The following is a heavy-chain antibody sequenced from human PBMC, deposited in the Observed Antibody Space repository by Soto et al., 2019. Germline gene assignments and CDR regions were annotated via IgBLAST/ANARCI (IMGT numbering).Heavy chain of an antibody. J-gene: IGHJ6*02. CDR2: IIPIFGTA. D-gene: IGHD3-16*02. Sequence: QVQLVQSGAEVKKPGSSVKVSCKASGGTFSSYAISWVRQAPGQGLEWMGGIIPIFGTANYAQKFQGRVTITADESTSTAYMELSSLRSEDTAVYYCARDDELSGAVHYYYYGMDVWGRGTTVTVSS. CDR1: GGTFSSYA. CDR3: ARDDELSGAVHYYYYGMDV. V-gene: IGHV1-69*01.